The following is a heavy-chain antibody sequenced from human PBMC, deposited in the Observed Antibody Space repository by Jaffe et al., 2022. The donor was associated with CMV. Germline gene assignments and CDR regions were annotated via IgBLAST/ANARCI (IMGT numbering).Heavy chain of an antibody. CDR2: ISGSGGST. CDR1: GFTFSSYA. Sequence: EVQLVESGGGLVQPGGSLRLSCAASGFTFSSYAMSWVRQAPGKGLEWVSAISGSGGSTYYADSVKGRFTISRDNSKNTLYLQMNSLRAEDTAVYYCAKEVYKVVTNLRYFDYWGQGTLVTVSS. CDR3: AKEVYKVVTNLRYFDY. V-gene: IGHV3-23*04. J-gene: IGHJ4*02. D-gene: IGHD2-15*01.